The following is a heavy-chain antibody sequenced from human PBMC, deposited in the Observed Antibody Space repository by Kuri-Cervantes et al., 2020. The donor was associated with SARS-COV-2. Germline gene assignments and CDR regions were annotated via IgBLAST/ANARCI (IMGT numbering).Heavy chain of an antibody. CDR1: GFTFGHYA. V-gene: IGHV3-30*04. CDR2: VPYDGNTQ. Sequence: GGSLRLACAVSGFTFGHYAMHWVRQPPGKGLEWLAVVPYDGNTQYYADSVKGQFTISRDNSANTLYLQMDSLTYEDTAVYFCARSGVVTDYFDSWGQGTLASVSS. CDR3: ARSGVVTDYFDS. J-gene: IGHJ4*02. D-gene: IGHD2-21*02.